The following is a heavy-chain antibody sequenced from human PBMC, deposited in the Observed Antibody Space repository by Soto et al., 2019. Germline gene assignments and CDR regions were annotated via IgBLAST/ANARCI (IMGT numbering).Heavy chain of an antibody. CDR1: GDSVSSNSAA. D-gene: IGHD2-2*01. J-gene: IGHJ3*02. Sequence: SQTLSLTCAISGDSVSSNSAAWNLIRQCPSRGLEWLGRTYYRSKWYNDYAVSVKSRITINPDTSKNQFSLQLNSVTPEDTAVYYCARGSWGDIVVVPAADPRDAFDIWGQGTMVTVSS. V-gene: IGHV6-1*01. CDR3: ARGSWGDIVVVPAADPRDAFDI. CDR2: TYYRSKWYN.